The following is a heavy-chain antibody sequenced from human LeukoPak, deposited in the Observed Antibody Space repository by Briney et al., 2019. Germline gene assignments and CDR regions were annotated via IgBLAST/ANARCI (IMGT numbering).Heavy chain of an antibody. CDR3: ARPGIAVAANWFDP. Sequence: PSETLSLTCAVYGGSFSGYYWSWIRQPPGKGLEWIGEINHSGSTNYNPSLKSRVTISVDTSKNQFSLKLSSVTAADTAVYYCARPGIAVAANWFDPWGQGTLVTVSS. CDR2: INHSGST. J-gene: IGHJ5*02. D-gene: IGHD6-19*01. CDR1: GGSFSGYY. V-gene: IGHV4-34*01.